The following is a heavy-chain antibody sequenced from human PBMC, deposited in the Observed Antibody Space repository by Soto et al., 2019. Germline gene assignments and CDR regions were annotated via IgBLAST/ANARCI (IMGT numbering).Heavy chain of an antibody. Sequence: QVQLVEAGGGAVQPGESLRLSCVASGFDFTYYAMHWVRQAPGKGLESVAVMSRDGSKIHHTDSVKGRFTISRDNSKNTLYLQMNSLGKEDTAVYFCAKDEGVGGTLGLFDYWGQGTLVSVSS. D-gene: IGHD1-26*01. CDR3: AKDEGVGGTLGLFDY. CDR1: GFDFTYYA. V-gene: IGHV3-30*18. J-gene: IGHJ4*02. CDR2: MSRDGSKI.